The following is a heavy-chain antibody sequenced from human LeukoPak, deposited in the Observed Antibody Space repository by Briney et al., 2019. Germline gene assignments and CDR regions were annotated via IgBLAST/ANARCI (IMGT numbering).Heavy chain of an antibody. CDR2: ISSSSSYI. J-gene: IGHJ4*02. Sequence: GGSLRLSCAASGFTFSTYNMNWVRQAPGKGLEWVSSISSSSSYIYYADSVKGRFTISRDNAKSSLYLQMIGLRAEDTAVYYCTRDPEALDYWGRGTLVTVSS. V-gene: IGHV3-21*01. CDR1: GFTFSTYN. CDR3: TRDPEALDY.